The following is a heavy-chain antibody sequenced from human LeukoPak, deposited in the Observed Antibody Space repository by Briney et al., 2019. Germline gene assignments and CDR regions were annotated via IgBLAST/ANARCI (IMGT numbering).Heavy chain of an antibody. Sequence: SQTLSLTCTVSGGSISSGDYYWGWIRQPPGKGLEWIGYMYYSGSTYYNPSLKSRVTISVDTSKNQFSLKLSSVTAADTAVYYCATYCSSTSCYTVDAFDIWGQGTMVTVSS. D-gene: IGHD2-2*02. CDR2: MYYSGST. CDR3: ATYCSSTSCYTVDAFDI. V-gene: IGHV4-30-4*01. CDR1: GGSISSGDYY. J-gene: IGHJ3*02.